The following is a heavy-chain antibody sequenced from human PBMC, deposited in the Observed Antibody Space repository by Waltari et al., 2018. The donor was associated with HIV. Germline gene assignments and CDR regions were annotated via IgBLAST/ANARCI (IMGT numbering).Heavy chain of an antibody. CDR1: GGSLSPYH. D-gene: IGHD1-1*01. J-gene: IGHJ3*02. CDR2: IHHSERT. Sequence: QVQLQQWGVGLLKPSDTLSLTCAVYGGSLSPYHWAWIRQSPEKGLQGIGEIHHSERTNYNPSLKSRLTLSVDTSKKQLSLRLTSVTAADTATYYCARWGRGTSSANDYSGFDIWGQGIMVIVSS. V-gene: IGHV4-34*02. CDR3: ARWGRGTSSANDYSGFDI.